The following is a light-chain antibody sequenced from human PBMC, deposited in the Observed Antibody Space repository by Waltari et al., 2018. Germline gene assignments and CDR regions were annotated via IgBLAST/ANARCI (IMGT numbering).Light chain of an antibody. V-gene: IGKV1-39*01. Sequence: DIQMTQSPSSLPASVGDRVTITCRSSQTISNYLNCYQHKTGEAPKLLVYVASNLQRGVPSRFSGSGSETDFTLTISSLQLEDFATYYCQQSYNAPYTFGQGTNVEIK. J-gene: IGKJ2*01. CDR2: VAS. CDR1: QTISNY. CDR3: QQSYNAPYT.